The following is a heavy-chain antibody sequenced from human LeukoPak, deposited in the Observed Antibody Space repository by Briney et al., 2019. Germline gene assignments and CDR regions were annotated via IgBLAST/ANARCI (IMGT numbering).Heavy chain of an antibody. D-gene: IGHD6-19*01. V-gene: IGHV4-39*01. J-gene: IGHJ4*02. CDR2: IFHSGST. CDR3: AVRIAVTGKYYFAY. CDR1: RGSISSTYYY. Sequence: SETLSLTCTVSRGSISSTYYYWGWIRQPPGKGLEWIGSIFHSGSTYYNPSLRSRVTISADTSKNQFSLNLSSLTAADTAVYYCAVRIAVTGKYYFAYWGQGTLVTVSS.